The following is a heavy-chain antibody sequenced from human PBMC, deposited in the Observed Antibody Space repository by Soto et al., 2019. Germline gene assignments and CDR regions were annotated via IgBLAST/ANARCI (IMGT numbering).Heavy chain of an antibody. CDR3: AKDELSIPRPGAATDY. D-gene: IGHD6-6*01. CDR2: ISGSGGST. CDR1: GFTFSSYA. V-gene: IGHV3-23*01. J-gene: IGHJ4*02. Sequence: GGSLRLSCAASGFTFSSYAMSWVRQAPGKGLEWVSAISGSGGSTYYADSVKGRFTISRDNSKNTLYLQMNSLRAEDTAVYYCAKDELSIPRPGAATDYWGQGTLVTVSS.